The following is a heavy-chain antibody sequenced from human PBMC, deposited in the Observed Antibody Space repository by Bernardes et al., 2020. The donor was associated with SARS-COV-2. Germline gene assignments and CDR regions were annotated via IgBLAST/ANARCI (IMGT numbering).Heavy chain of an antibody. CDR3: ATETYTTGCCKYDY. D-gene: IGHD2-2*01. V-gene: IGHV1-58*02. J-gene: IGHJ4*02. CDR1: GFTFSTSA. CDR2: IIVGSGNT. Sequence: SVKVSCKTSGFTFSTSAIQWVRQARGQRLEWVGWIIVGSGNTNYAQNFHERVTITRDMSTSTAYMELSSLGSEDTAVYYCATETYTTGCCKYDYWGLGTLVTVSS.